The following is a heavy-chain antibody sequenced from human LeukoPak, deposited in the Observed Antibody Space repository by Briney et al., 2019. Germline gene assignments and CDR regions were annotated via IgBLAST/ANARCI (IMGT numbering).Heavy chain of an antibody. CDR1: GCTFRNYW. CDR2: IKQDGSEK. CDR3: AKDSEQQPFDY. Sequence: GGSLRLSCAASGCTFRNYWMSWVRQPPGKGLEWVANIKQDGSEKYYVDSVKGRFTISRDNAKNSLYLQMNSLRTEDTAWYYCAKDSEQQPFDYWGQGTLVTVSS. D-gene: IGHD6-13*01. J-gene: IGHJ4*02. V-gene: IGHV3-7*03.